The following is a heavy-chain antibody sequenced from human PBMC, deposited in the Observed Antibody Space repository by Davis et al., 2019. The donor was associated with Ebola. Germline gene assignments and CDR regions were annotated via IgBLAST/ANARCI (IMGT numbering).Heavy chain of an antibody. Sequence: PGGSLRLSCAASGFTFSSYIMNWVRQAPGKGLEWVSYLSSSSSTIYYAHSVKGRFPISSDNAKNSLYLQMNGLRDEDTAVYYCARGGQWLVSNWLDPWGQGTLVTVSS. CDR3: ARGGQWLVSNWLDP. D-gene: IGHD6-19*01. V-gene: IGHV3-48*02. CDR2: LSSSSSTI. CDR1: GFTFSSYI. J-gene: IGHJ5*02.